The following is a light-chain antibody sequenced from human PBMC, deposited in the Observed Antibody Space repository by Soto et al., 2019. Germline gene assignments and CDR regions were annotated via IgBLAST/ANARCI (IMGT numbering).Light chain of an antibody. CDR3: QQTTTFPLA. CDR2: TAS. J-gene: IGKJ4*01. CDR1: QGVSTW. V-gene: IGKV1D-12*01. Sequence: DIQMTQSPSSVSASVGDRVTITCRASQGVSTWLAWYQQKPGKAPNLLIYTASSLQSGVPSRFSGSGSATYFTLTNSSLQPEEFATYYCQQTTTFPLAVGGGTKVEI.